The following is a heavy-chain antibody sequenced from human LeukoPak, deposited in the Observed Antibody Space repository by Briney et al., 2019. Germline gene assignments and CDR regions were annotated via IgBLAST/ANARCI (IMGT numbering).Heavy chain of an antibody. CDR2: ISYDGSNK. V-gene: IGHV3-30*04. D-gene: IGHD2-2*01. CDR1: GFTFSSYT. J-gene: IGHJ3*02. CDR3: ATPVPAAIALDI. Sequence: GGSLRLSCAASGFTFSSYTMHWVRQAPGKGLEWVAVISYDGSNKYYADSVKGRFTISRDNSKNTLYLQMNSLRAEDTAVYYCATPVPAAIALDIWGQGTMVTVSS.